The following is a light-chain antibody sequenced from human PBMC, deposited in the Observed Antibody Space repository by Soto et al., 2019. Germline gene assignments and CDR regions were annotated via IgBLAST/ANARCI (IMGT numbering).Light chain of an antibody. Sequence: NFMLTQPHSVSESPGKTVTISCTGSSGSIASNYVQWYQQRPGSAPTTVIYEDNQRPSGVPDRFSGSIDSSSNSASLTISGLQAEDEADYHCCSYAGSYTFEVFGGGTKLTVL. J-gene: IGLJ2*01. CDR1: SGSIASNY. CDR2: EDN. V-gene: IGLV6-57*02. CDR3: CSYAGSYTFEV.